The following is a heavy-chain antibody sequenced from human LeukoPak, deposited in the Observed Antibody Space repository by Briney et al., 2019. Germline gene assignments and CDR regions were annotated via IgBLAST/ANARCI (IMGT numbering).Heavy chain of an antibody. D-gene: IGHD4-17*01. J-gene: IGHJ6*02. V-gene: IGHV3-23*01. CDR2: ISGSGGST. CDR3: ARDRPPDYGDYGNYFAVDV. Sequence: GGSLRLSCAASGFTFSSYAMSWVRQAPGKGLEWVSAISGSGGSTYYADSVKGRFTISRENARTSFYLQMNDLRAGDTAVYYCARDRPPDYGDYGNYFAVDVWGQGTTVSVSS. CDR1: GFTFSSYA.